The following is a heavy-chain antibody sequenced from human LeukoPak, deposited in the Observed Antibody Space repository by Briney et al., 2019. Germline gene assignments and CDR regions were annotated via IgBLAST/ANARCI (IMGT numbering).Heavy chain of an antibody. Sequence: ASVKVSCKASGYTFTSYGISWVRQAPGQGLEWMGWISAYNGNTNYAQKLQGRVTMTTDTSTSTAYMELRSLRSDDTAVYYCARVTAVAGNNWFDPWGQGTLVTVSS. CDR3: ARVTAVAGNNWFDP. V-gene: IGHV1-18*01. D-gene: IGHD6-19*01. CDR2: ISAYNGNT. CDR1: GYTFTSYG. J-gene: IGHJ5*02.